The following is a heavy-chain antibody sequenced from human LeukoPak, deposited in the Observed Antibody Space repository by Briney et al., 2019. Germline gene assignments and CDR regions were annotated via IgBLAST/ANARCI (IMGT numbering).Heavy chain of an antibody. V-gene: IGHV5-51*01. D-gene: IGHD6-19*01. CDR3: ARILGGCSSGWYAFDY. CDR1: GYRFTSNW. Sequence: GESLKISCKGSGYRFTSNWIGWVRQMPGKGLEWMGIIYPGDSDSRYSPSFQGQVTFSADKSISTAYLQWSSLKASDTAMYYCARILGGCSSGWYAFDYWGQGTLVTVSS. J-gene: IGHJ4*02. CDR2: IYPGDSDS.